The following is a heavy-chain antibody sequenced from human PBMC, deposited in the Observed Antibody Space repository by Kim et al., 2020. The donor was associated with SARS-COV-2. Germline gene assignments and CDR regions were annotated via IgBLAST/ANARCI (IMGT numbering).Heavy chain of an antibody. Sequence: GGSLRLSCAASGFTFSSYAMHWVRQAPGKGLEWVAVISYDGSNKYYADSVKGRFTISRDNSKNTLYLQMNSLRAEDTAVYYCARDRGYCSGGSCVYYFDYWGQGTLVTVSS. CDR3: ARDRGYCSGGSCVYYFDY. CDR1: GFTFSSYA. V-gene: IGHV3-30*04. D-gene: IGHD2-15*01. J-gene: IGHJ4*02. CDR2: ISYDGSNK.